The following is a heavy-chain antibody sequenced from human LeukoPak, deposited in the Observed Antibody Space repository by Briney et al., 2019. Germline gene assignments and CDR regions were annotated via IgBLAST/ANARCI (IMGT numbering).Heavy chain of an antibody. CDR3: ARSWVWGGSENYYYDSSGYYFDC. Sequence: ASVKVSCKASGYTFTSYGISWVRQAPGQGLEWMGWINAGNGNTKYSQKFQGRVTLSRDTSASTAYMELSSLRSEDTAVYYCARSWVWGGSENYYYDSSGYYFDCWGQGTLVTVSS. D-gene: IGHD3-22*01. CDR1: GYTFTSYG. V-gene: IGHV1-3*01. CDR2: INAGNGNT. J-gene: IGHJ4*02.